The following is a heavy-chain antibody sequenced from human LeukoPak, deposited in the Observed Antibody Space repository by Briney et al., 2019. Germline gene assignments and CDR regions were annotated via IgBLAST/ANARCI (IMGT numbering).Heavy chain of an antibody. CDR1: GGSISSYY. D-gene: IGHD1-26*01. Sequence: PSGTLSLTCTVSGGSISSYYWSWIRQPPGKGLEWIGYIYYSGSTNYNPSLKSRVTISVDTSKNQFSLKLSSVTAADTAVYYCAREGEGVDYWGQGTLVTVFS. CDR3: AREGEGVDY. V-gene: IGHV4-59*01. CDR2: IYYSGST. J-gene: IGHJ4*02.